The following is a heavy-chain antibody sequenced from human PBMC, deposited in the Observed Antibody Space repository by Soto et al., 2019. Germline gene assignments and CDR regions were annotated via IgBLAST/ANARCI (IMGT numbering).Heavy chain of an antibody. J-gene: IGHJ5*02. CDR3: TRDASRDSSARGWFDP. Sequence: GSLRRPGSASGCTFRSFTMNWVRQAPGKGLEWVSTISSNSAYIYYTDALRGRFTISRDNAKNSLHLQMNSLRAEDTAVYYCTRDASRDSSARGWFDPWGPGTLVTVYS. CDR2: ISSNSAYI. V-gene: IGHV3-21*01. D-gene: IGHD6-13*01. CDR1: GCTFRSFT.